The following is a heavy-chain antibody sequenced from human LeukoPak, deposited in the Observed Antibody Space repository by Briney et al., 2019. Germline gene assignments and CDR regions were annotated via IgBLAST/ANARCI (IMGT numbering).Heavy chain of an antibody. Sequence: ASVKVSCKASGYDFTPHHLHWVRQAPGQGLEWMGWINTHTGITKYAKNFQDRVTMTRDTSVNTAYMELQRLTSDDTAVYYCARDILGYTSSWYRFDYWGQGSQVTVSS. J-gene: IGHJ4*02. D-gene: IGHD6-13*01. V-gene: IGHV1-2*02. CDR1: GYDFTPHH. CDR3: ARDILGYTSSWYRFDY. CDR2: INTHTGIT.